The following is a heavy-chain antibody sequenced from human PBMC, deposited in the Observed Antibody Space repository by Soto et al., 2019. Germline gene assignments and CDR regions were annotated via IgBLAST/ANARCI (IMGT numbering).Heavy chain of an antibody. J-gene: IGHJ6*02. CDR2: ISWNDDN. CDR3: AHRRTAVVATARWYSYGMDV. V-gene: IGHV2-5*01. CDR1: GFSLSTSGVG. Sequence: QITLKESGPTLVKPTQTLTLTCTFSGFSLSTSGVGVSWIRQPPGKALEWLALISWNDDNRYSPSLKSRLTSTDAPSKPTAVVTMPTMDPVDNATYFCAHRRTAVVATARWYSYGMDVWGPGTTVTVSS. D-gene: IGHD5-18*01.